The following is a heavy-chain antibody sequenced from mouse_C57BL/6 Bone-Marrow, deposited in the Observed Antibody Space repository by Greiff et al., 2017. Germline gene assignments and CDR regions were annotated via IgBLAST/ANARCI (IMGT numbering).Heavy chain of an antibody. CDR3: ATYYSGYFDY. V-gene: IGHV2-2*01. Sequence: QVQLQQSGPGLVQPSQSLSITCTVSGFSLTSYGVHWVRQSPGKGLEWLGVIWSGGSTDSNAAFISRLSISKDKSKSQVFFKMNSLQADDTAIYYCATYYSGYFDYWGQGTTLTVSS. CDR1: GFSLTSYG. CDR2: IWSGGST. D-gene: IGHD2-12*01. J-gene: IGHJ2*01.